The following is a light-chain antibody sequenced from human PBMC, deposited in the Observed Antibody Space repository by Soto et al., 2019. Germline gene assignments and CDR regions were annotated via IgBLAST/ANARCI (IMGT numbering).Light chain of an antibody. V-gene: IGLV6-57*04. CDR3: QSYDSSTVV. CDR1: SGTIDSNY. Sequence: NFMLTKPHSVSESPGKTVTISCTRSSGTIDSNYVQWYQQRPGSAPTTVIYEDNQRHSGVPDRFSGSTDGSSNSASLTISGLQTEDEADYYCQSYDSSTVVFGGGTKVTVL. J-gene: IGLJ2*01. CDR2: EDN.